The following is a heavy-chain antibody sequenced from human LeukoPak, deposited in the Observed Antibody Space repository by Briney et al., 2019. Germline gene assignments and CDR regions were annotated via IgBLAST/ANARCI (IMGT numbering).Heavy chain of an antibody. CDR2: THYSGST. CDR3: AREDYYDSSGYPYYYGMDV. Sequence: SETLSLTCTVSGGSISSYYWSWIRQPPGRGLEWIGYTHYSGSTNYNPSLKSRVTISVDTSKNQFSLKLSSVTAADTAVYYCAREDYYDSSGYPYYYGMDVWGQGTTVTVSS. CDR1: GGSISSYY. J-gene: IGHJ6*02. V-gene: IGHV4-59*12. D-gene: IGHD3-22*01.